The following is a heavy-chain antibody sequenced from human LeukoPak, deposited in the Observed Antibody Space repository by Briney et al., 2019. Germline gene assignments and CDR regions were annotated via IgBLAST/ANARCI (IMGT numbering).Heavy chain of an antibody. V-gene: IGHV3-23*01. Sequence: GGSLRLSCAASGFTFISYAMSWVRQAPGKGLEWVSAISGSGGSTYYADSVKGRFTISRDNSKNTLYLQMNSLRAEDTAVYYCAKGVGATTEHFDYWGQGTLVTVSS. CDR2: ISGSGGST. CDR3: AKGVGATTEHFDY. D-gene: IGHD1-26*01. J-gene: IGHJ4*02. CDR1: GFTFISYA.